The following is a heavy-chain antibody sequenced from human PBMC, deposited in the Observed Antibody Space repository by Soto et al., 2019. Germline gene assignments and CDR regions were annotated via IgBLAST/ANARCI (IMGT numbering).Heavy chain of an antibody. CDR1: GSTFTSYD. J-gene: IGHJ4*02. D-gene: IGHD6-19*01. Sequence: QVQLVQSGSEVKKPGASVEVSCKASGSTFTSYDVSWVRQAPGQGLEWMGWISHYNGNTQYAENLQGRVTMTRDTDTSTAYMELRSLRSDDTAVYYCARGGAVAAAIDFWGQGTLVTVSS. V-gene: IGHV1-18*01. CDR3: ARGGAVAAAIDF. CDR2: ISHYNGNT.